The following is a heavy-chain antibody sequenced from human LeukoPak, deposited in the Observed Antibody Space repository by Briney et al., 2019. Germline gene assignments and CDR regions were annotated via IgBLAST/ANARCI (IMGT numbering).Heavy chain of an antibody. CDR1: GFPFANTW. D-gene: IGHD3-16*02. Sequence: GGSLRLSCSASGFPFANTWMTWVRQAPGKGLEWVGRIKSKHDGATTDYAAPVKGRSTISRDDSKNTLYLQMTSLNAEDSAVYFCATVIFVYSAFDIWGQGTVVTVSS. CDR3: ATVIFVYSAFDI. J-gene: IGHJ3*02. CDR2: IKSKHDGATT. V-gene: IGHV3-15*01.